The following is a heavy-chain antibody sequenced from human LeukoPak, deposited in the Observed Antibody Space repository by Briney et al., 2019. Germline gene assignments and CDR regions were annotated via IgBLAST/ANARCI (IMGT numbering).Heavy chain of an antibody. D-gene: IGHD6-19*01. CDR2: INPKSGAA. V-gene: IGHV1-2*02. J-gene: IGHJ4*02. CDR3: PRGAEAETSPLDF. CDR1: GYIFSDYY. Sequence: GASVKVSCKASGYIFSDYYMHWVRQAPGQGPEWLGWINPKSGAADYAQQFRGRVTMTRDTSINTDYMEMQRVTSDDTAVYFCPRGAEAETSPLDFWGQGTLVIVS.